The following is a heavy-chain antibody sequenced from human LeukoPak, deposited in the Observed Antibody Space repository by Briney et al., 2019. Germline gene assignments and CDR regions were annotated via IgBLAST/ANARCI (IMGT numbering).Heavy chain of an antibody. J-gene: IGHJ3*02. CDR2: IYYSGST. Sequence: SETLSLTCTVSGGSISSYYWSWIRQPPGKGLEWIGYIYYSGSTNYNPSLKSRVTISVDTPKNQFSLKLSSVTAADTAVYYCARDFQLYSGSYREGNAFDIWGQGTMVTVSS. CDR1: GGSISSYY. CDR3: ARDFQLYSGSYREGNAFDI. V-gene: IGHV4-59*01. D-gene: IGHD1-26*01.